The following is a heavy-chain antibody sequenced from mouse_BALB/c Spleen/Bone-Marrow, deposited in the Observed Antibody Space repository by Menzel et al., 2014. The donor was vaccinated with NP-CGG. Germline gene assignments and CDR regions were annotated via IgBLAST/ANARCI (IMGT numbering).Heavy chain of an antibody. D-gene: IGHD4-1*01. V-gene: IGHV5-17*02. CDR3: TRGGNWEDFDY. Sequence: VQLKESGGGLVQPGGSRELSCAASGFTFSRFGKHWVRQAPEKGLEWVAYISSGSSPIFYADTVKGRFTISRDNPKNTLFLQMTSLRSEDTAIYYCTRGGNWEDFDYWGQGTTLTVSS. CDR1: GFTFSRFG. CDR2: ISSGSSPI. J-gene: IGHJ2*01.